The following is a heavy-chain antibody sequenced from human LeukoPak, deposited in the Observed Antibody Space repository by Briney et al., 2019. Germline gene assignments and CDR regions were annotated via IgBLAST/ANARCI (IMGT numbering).Heavy chain of an antibody. D-gene: IGHD3-16*01. Sequence: ASVKVSCKASRYTFTSYYMHWVRQAPGQGLEWMGIINPSDGSTTYAQKFQGRVTMTRDTSASTVYMELSSLRSEDTALYYCARHQGAGEYPFDYWGQGTLVTVSS. CDR1: RYTFTSYY. J-gene: IGHJ4*02. CDR2: INPSDGST. CDR3: ARHQGAGEYPFDY. V-gene: IGHV1-46*01.